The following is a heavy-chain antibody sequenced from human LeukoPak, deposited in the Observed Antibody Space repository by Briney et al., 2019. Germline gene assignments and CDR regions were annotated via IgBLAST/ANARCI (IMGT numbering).Heavy chain of an antibody. CDR1: GGSISSSSYY. D-gene: IGHD6-19*01. CDR2: IYYTGST. V-gene: IGHV4-39*01. CDR3: ARRRGWYPVDY. J-gene: IGHJ4*02. Sequence: SETLSLTCTVSGGSISSSSYYWGWIRQPPGKGLEWVGTIYYTGSTYYNPSLKSRVTISVDTSKNQCSLKLSSVTAADTAVYYCARRRGWYPVDYWGQGTLVTVSS.